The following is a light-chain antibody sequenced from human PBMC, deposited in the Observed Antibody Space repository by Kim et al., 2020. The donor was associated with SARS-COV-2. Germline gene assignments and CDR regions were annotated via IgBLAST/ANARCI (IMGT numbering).Light chain of an antibody. V-gene: IGKV4-1*01. CDR1: QSVLYSSNNKSY. Sequence: RATINCKSSQSVLYSSNNKSYLAWYQQNPGQPPKLLIYWASTRESGVPDRFSGSGSGTDFTLTISSLQAEDVAVYYCQQYYSTPYTFGQGTKLEIK. J-gene: IGKJ2*01. CDR3: QQYYSTPYT. CDR2: WAS.